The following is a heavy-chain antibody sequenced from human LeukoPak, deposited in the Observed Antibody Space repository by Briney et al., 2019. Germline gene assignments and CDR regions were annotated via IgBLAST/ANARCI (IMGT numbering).Heavy chain of an antibody. CDR1: GFTSSSYA. D-gene: IGHD7-27*01. CDR2: ISHNGRNT. V-gene: IGHV3-64*01. CDR3: ARETTGEAALDI. J-gene: IGHJ3*02. Sequence: GGSLRLSCAVSGFTSSSYAMHWVRQAPGKGLEYVSAISHNGRNTLYANSVKGRFTISRDNSKNTLYLQMGSLRAEDMAVYYCARETTGEAALDIWGQGTMVTVSS.